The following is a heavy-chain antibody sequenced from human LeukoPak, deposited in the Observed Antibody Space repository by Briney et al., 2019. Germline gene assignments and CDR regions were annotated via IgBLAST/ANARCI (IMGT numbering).Heavy chain of an antibody. V-gene: IGHV3-23*05. CDR3: ARDGEPRYWGSGYYYGMDV. CDR2: IGSDNKP. D-gene: IGHD7-27*01. J-gene: IGHJ6*02. Sequence: GGSLRLSCEASGFTFSAYAMTWVRQAPGKGLEWVSSIGSDNKPHYSESVKGRFAISRDNSKNTLSLQMNSLRADDTAVYYCARDGEPRYWGSGYYYGMDVWGQGATVTVSS. CDR1: GFTFSAYA.